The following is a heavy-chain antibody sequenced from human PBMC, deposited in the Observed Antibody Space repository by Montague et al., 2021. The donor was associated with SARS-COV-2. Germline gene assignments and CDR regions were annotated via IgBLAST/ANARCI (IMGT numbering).Heavy chain of an antibody. D-gene: IGHD2-15*01. V-gene: IGHV4-59*01. CDR3: AREGYCSGGTCYSSGPNWFDP. Sequence: SETLPLTCTVSGASFSNYYWSWIRQPPGKGLEWIGYIYITGTTNTNPPPKIQVPFPVNTSKTKSSLKLTSLTAADTAVYYCAREGYCSGGTCYSSGPNWFDPWGQGTLVTVSS. J-gene: IGHJ5*02. CDR1: GASFSNYY. CDR2: IYITGTT.